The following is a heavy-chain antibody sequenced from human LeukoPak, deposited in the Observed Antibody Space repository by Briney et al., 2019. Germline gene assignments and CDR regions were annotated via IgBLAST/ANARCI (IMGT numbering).Heavy chain of an antibody. Sequence: PSETLSLTCTVSGGSISSYYWSWIRQPPGKGLEWVGHTYYFGSTNYNPSLKSRVTISIDTSKNYFSLKLNSVIAADMAVYYCARDRPGSYWYFDLWGRGTLVTVSS. CDR1: GGSISSYY. CDR3: ARDRPGSYWYFDL. CDR2: TYYFGST. V-gene: IGHV4-59*01. J-gene: IGHJ2*01. D-gene: IGHD3-10*01.